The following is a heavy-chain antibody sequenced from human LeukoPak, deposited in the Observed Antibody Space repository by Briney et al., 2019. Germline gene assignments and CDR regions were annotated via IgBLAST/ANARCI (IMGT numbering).Heavy chain of an antibody. D-gene: IGHD6-6*01. V-gene: IGHV3-30-3*01. CDR3: ARDQRDYSSSSRGAFDY. CDR1: GFTFSSYA. CDR2: ISYDGSNK. Sequence: GGSLRLSCAASGFTFSSYAMHWVRQAPGKGLGWVAVISYDGSNKYYADSVKGRFTISRDNSKNTLYLQMNSLRAEDTAVYYCARDQRDYSSSSRGAFDYWGQGTLVTVSS. J-gene: IGHJ4*02.